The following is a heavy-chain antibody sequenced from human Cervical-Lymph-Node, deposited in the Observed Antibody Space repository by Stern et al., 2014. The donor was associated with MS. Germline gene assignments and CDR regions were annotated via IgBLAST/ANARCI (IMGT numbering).Heavy chain of an antibody. V-gene: IGHV5-51*03. Sequence: EVPLVESGAEVRKPGESLKISCKVSGYSFANFWIGWVRQVPGKGLEWMGIIYPGDSDPRYSPSFQGQVTLSADESISTAYLQWSSLKASDTGIDYCARRGLGYDGADHWGQGALVTVSS. J-gene: IGHJ4*02. D-gene: IGHD3-16*01. CDR1: GYSFANFW. CDR2: IYPGDSDP. CDR3: ARRGLGYDGADH.